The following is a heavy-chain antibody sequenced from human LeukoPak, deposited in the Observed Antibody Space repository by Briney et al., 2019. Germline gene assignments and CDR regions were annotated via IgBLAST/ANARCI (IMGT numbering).Heavy chain of an antibody. J-gene: IGHJ4*02. CDR1: GGSIRSYY. CDR3: ARGSYPGWYNGEFDY. Sequence: SETLSLTCTVSGGSIRSYYWSWIRQPPGKGLEWIGYIYYSGNTNYNPSLKSRVTISVDTSKNQFSLNLSSVTAADTAVYYCARGSYPGWYNGEFDYWGQGTLVTVSS. CDR2: IYYSGNT. D-gene: IGHD6-19*01. V-gene: IGHV4-59*12.